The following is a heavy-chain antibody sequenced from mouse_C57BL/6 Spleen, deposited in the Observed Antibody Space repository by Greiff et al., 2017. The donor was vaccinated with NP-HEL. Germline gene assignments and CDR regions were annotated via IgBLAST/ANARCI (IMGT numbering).Heavy chain of an antibody. J-gene: IGHJ3*01. V-gene: IGHV1-22*01. Sequence: EVQLQQSGPELVKPGASVKMSCKASGYTFTDYNMHWVKQSHGKSLEWIGYINPNNGGTSYNQKFKGKATLTVNKSSSPTDMELRSLSSEDSAVYSCAKGTTVVTRFAYWGQGTLVTVSA. CDR2: INPNNGGT. CDR1: GYTFTDYN. D-gene: IGHD1-1*01. CDR3: AKGTTVVTRFAY.